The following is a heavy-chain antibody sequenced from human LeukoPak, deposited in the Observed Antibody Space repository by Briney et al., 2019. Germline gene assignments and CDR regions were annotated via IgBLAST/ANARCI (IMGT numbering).Heavy chain of an antibody. CDR1: GFTFSSYG. CDR3: AKDWEMATLKYFDY. V-gene: IGHV3-30*18. CDR2: ITYDGSNK. J-gene: IGHJ4*02. Sequence: PGRSLRLSCAASGFTFSSYGMHWVRQAPGKGLEWVAVITYDGSNKYYVDSVKGRFTISRDNSKNTLYLQMNSLRAEDTAVYYCAKDWEMATLKYFDYWGQGTLVTVSS. D-gene: IGHD5-24*01.